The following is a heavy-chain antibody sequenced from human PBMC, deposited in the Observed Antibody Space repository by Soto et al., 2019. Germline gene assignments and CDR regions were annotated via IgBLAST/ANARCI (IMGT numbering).Heavy chain of an antibody. V-gene: IGHV3-23*01. CDR3: AKSSVWYPYFDS. Sequence: PGGSLGLSCAASELSFDDSAMSWVRQAPGKGLEWVSSITYTGVSTYYADSVKGRFTISRDNSRDTLFLQMNSLRAEDTAIYYCAKSSVWYPYFDSWGQGTLVTVSS. CDR1: ELSFDDSA. D-gene: IGHD6-13*01. J-gene: IGHJ4*02. CDR2: ITYTGVST.